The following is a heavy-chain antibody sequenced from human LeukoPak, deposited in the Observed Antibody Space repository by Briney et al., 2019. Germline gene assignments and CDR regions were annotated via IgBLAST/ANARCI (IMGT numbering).Heavy chain of an antibody. CDR1: GFTFSSYS. Sequence: QAGGSLRLSCAASGFTFSSYSMNWVRQAPGKGLEWVSYISSSSSTIYYADSVKGRFTISRDNAKNSLYLQMNSLRAEDTAVYYCAREKPLGYCSSTSCQGAFDIWGQGTMVTASS. CDR3: AREKPLGYCSSTSCQGAFDI. V-gene: IGHV3-48*01. D-gene: IGHD2-2*01. CDR2: ISSSSSTI. J-gene: IGHJ3*02.